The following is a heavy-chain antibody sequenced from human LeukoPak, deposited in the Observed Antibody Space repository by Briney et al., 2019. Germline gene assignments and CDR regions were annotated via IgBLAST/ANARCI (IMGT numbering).Heavy chain of an antibody. D-gene: IGHD3-22*01. Sequence: GGSLRLSCAASGFTFSNAWMSWVRQAPGKGLEWVSSISSSSSYIYYADSVKGRFTISRDNSKNTVYLQMNSLRAEDTAVYYCARDLWDSSGYFGGQGTLVTVSS. V-gene: IGHV3-21*04. CDR3: ARDLWDSSGYF. CDR1: GFTFSNAW. J-gene: IGHJ4*01. CDR2: ISSSSSYI.